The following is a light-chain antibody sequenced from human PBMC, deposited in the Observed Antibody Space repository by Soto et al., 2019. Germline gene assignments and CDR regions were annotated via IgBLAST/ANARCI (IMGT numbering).Light chain of an antibody. V-gene: IGKV1-9*01. Sequence: DIQLTQSPSFLSASVGDRVTITCRASQGIRSYLAWYQQKPGRAPKLLMYIASTLQTGVPSRFSGSGSGTEFTLTITSLQPEDFATYYCQQVNSYSPTFGQGTKVDI. CDR2: IAS. CDR1: QGIRSY. CDR3: QQVNSYSPT. J-gene: IGKJ1*01.